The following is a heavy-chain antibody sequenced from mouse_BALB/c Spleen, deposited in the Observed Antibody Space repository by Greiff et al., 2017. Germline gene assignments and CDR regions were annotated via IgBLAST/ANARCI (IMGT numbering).Heavy chain of an antibody. J-gene: IGHJ3*01. CDR1: GYTFTSYV. CDR2: INPYNDGT. CDR3: ATSTMITTGFAY. D-gene: IGHD2-4*01. Sequence: EVKLQESGPELVKPGASVKMSCKASGYTFTSYVMHWVKQKPGQGLEWIGYINPYNDGTKYNEKFKGKATLTSDKSSSTAYMELSSLTSEDSAVYYCATSTMITTGFAYWGQGTLVTVSA. V-gene: IGHV1-14*01.